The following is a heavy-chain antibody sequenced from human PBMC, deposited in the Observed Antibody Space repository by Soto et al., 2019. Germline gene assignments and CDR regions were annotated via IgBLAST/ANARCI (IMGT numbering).Heavy chain of an antibody. CDR1: GGSISSYY. CDR2: VHHSWGS. V-gene: IGHV4-59*08. CDR3: ARQGFGPLHGLVDV. Sequence: QVQLQESGPGLVKPSETLSLSCTVSGGSISSYYWSWFRQSPGKRMEWIGYVHHSWGSSYNPSLQXXVXLSLDTSQSQFSLKVTSVPATDTAVYYCARQGFGPLHGLVDVWGQGTTVTVSS. D-gene: IGHD3-10*01. J-gene: IGHJ6*02.